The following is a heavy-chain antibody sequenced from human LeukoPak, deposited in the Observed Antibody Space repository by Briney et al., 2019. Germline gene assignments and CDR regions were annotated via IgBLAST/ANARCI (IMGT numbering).Heavy chain of an antibody. CDR3: ARGAVYYDY. J-gene: IGHJ4*02. Sequence: SETLSLTCTVSGGSISSYYWTWIRQPPGKGLEWIGYIHYSGSTNYNPSLKSRVTTSLDTSKNQFSLKVSSVTAADTAVYYCARGAVYYDYWGQGTLVTVAS. V-gene: IGHV4-59*01. D-gene: IGHD2-8*01. CDR1: GGSISSYY. CDR2: IHYSGST.